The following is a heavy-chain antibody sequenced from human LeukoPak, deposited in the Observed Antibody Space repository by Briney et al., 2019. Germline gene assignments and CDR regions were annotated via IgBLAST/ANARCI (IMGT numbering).Heavy chain of an antibody. Sequence: RASVKVSCKASGYTFTSYAMHWVRQAPGQRLEWMGWINPNSGDTNYAQKFQGRVTMTRDTSISTAYMELSRLRSDDTAVYYCARVRYRLAETYIDYWGQGTLVTVSS. V-gene: IGHV1-2*02. CDR2: INPNSGDT. CDR3: ARVRYRLAETYIDY. J-gene: IGHJ4*02. CDR1: GYTFTSYA. D-gene: IGHD3-16*01.